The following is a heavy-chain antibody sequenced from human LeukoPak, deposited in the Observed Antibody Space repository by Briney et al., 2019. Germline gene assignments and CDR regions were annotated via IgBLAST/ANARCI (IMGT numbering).Heavy chain of an antibody. CDR1: GFTFSDYY. Sequence: GGSLRLSCAASGFTFSDYYMSWIRQAPGKGLEWVSYISSSGSTIYYADSVKGRFSISRDNAKNSLYLQMNSLRAEDTAVYYWARDSIFGVVEYYYGMDVWGQGTTVTVSS. V-gene: IGHV3-11*01. D-gene: IGHD3-3*01. CDR2: ISSSGSTI. CDR3: ARDSIFGVVEYYYGMDV. J-gene: IGHJ6*02.